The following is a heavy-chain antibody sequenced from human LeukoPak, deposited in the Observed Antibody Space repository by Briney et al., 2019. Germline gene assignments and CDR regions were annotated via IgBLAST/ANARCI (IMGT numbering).Heavy chain of an antibody. CDR2: SYSSGNT. Sequence: SETLSLTCTVAGASISSYYWSWIRQPPGKGLEWIGHSYSSGNTNYNPSLKSRVTISIDTSKNHFSLRLRSVTAADTAVCYCASHSGSYCTHGVCSNDAFDIWGQGTMVTVSS. CDR1: GASISSYY. V-gene: IGHV4-4*09. D-gene: IGHD2-8*01. J-gene: IGHJ3*02. CDR3: ASHSGSYCTHGVCSNDAFDI.